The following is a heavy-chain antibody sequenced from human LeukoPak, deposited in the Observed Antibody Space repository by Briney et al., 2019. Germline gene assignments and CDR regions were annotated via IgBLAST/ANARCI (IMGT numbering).Heavy chain of an antibody. CDR1: GGSISSYY. J-gene: IGHJ5*02. D-gene: IGHD3-3*01. V-gene: IGHV4-59*01. CDR3: ARGRTIFGVVTGWFDP. Sequence: SETLSLTCTVSGGSISSYYWSWIRQPPGKGLEWIGYIYYSGSTNYNPSLKSRVTISVDTSENQFSLKLSSVTAADTAVYYCARGRTIFGVVTGWFDPWGQGTLVTVSS. CDR2: IYYSGST.